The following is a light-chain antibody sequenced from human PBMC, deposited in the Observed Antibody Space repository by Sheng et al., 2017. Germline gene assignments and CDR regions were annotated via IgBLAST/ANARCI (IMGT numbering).Light chain of an antibody. CDR3: QQYNNWPYT. Sequence: LMTQSPATLSVSPGERVTLSCKASQSVANNLAWYQQKPGQAPRLLIYGASTRPSGIPGTFSGSGSGTEFTLTISSLQSEDFAVYYCQQYNNWPYTFGQGTK. CDR2: GAS. J-gene: IGKJ2*01. V-gene: IGKV3-15*01. CDR1: QSVANN.